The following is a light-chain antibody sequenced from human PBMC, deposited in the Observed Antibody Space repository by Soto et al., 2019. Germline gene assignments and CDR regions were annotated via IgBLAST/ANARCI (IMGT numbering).Light chain of an antibody. CDR3: QHYNSDPWT. J-gene: IGKJ1*01. V-gene: IGKV1-5*01. CDR2: DAS. CDR1: QTIRRW. Sequence: DIEMTQSPSTLSASVGDRVTITCRASQTIRRWLAWYQQRPGKAPKVLIYDASTLESGVPARFSGRGSETQFSLTISSLQPEDSATYYCQHYNSDPWTFGQGTKVEIK.